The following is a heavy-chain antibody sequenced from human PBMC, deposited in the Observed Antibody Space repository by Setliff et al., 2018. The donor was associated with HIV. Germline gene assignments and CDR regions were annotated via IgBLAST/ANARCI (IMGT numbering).Heavy chain of an antibody. CDR1: SGSVNDFY. CDR2: IHSSGST. V-gene: IGHV4-4*09. D-gene: IGHD2-21*02. J-gene: IGHJ4*02. Sequence: SETLSLTCTVSSGSVNDFYCNWIRQPPGKGPEWIGYIHSSGSTIYNPSLKSRITISLDTSKEQFSLELSSATAADTAVYYCATLDHSGGNFLAYWGQGSLVTVSS. CDR3: ATLDHSGGNFLAY.